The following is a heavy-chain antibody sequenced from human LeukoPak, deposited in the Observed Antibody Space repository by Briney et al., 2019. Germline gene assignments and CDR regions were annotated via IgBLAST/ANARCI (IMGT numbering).Heavy chain of an antibody. V-gene: IGHV1-2*02. CDR3: ARHPGKVTNDWYFDL. J-gene: IGHJ2*01. Sequence: GASVKVSCKASGYTFTGYYMHWVRQAPGQGLEWMGWMNPNSGGTNYAKKFQGRVTMTRDTSITTGYMELSRLSSDDTAVYYCARHPGKVTNDWYFDLWGRGTLVTVSS. CDR1: GYTFTGYY. D-gene: IGHD4-23*01. CDR2: MNPNSGGT.